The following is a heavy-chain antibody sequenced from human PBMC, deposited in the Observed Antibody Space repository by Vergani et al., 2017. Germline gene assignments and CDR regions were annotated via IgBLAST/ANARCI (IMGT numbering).Heavy chain of an antibody. CDR3: TRDDMVVHAAGYQSYGMDV. CDR2: IYPGGTT. J-gene: IGHJ6*02. V-gene: IGHV3-66*02. D-gene: IGHD2-15*01. CDR1: GFTLIDSY. Sequence: EVQLLESGGGLVQRGGSLRLSCEVSGFTLIDSYVNWVRQAPGKGLEWVAIIYPGGTTFTADSVMGRLSISKDNSGNTVYLDLDHEKPEDTAVYYCTRDDMVVHAAGYQSYGMDVWGHGTTVIVSS.